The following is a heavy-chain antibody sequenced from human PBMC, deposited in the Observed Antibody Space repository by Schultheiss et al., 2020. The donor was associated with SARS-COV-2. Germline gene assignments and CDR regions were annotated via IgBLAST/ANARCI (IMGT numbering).Heavy chain of an antibody. CDR2: IRSKAYGGTT. D-gene: IGHD2-21*01. Sequence: GGSLRLSCAASGFTFSSYAMHWVRQAPGKGLEWVGFIRSKAYGGTTEYAASVEARFTISRDDSKSIAYLQMNSLKTEDTAVYYCSRYCGGDCYPDYYYYYMDVWGKGTTVTVSS. J-gene: IGHJ6*03. CDR1: GFTFSSYA. CDR3: SRYCGGDCYPDYYYYYMDV. V-gene: IGHV3-49*04.